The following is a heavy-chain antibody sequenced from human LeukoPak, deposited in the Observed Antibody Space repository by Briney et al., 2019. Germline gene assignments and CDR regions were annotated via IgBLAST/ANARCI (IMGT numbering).Heavy chain of an antibody. D-gene: IGHD3-3*01. Sequence: PGGSLRLSCAASGFTFSSYAMSWVRQAPGKGLEWVSAISGSGGSTYYADSVKGRFTISRDNSKNTLYLQMNSLRAEDTVVYYCAKDPGTEYDFWSGYAGYFDYWGQGTLVTVSS. CDR1: GFTFSSYA. V-gene: IGHV3-23*01. CDR2: ISGSGGST. J-gene: IGHJ4*02. CDR3: AKDPGTEYDFWSGYAGYFDY.